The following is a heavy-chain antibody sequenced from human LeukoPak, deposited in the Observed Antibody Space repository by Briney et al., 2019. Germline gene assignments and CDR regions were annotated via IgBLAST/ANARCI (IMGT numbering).Heavy chain of an antibody. J-gene: IGHJ4*02. CDR2: INSDGSST. V-gene: IGHV3-74*01. Sequence: GGSLRLSCAASGFTYSSYWMHWVRQAPGKGLMWVSRINSDGSSTSYADSVKGRFTISRDNAKNTLYLQMNSLRAEDTAVYYCTRGQRGRYFDWLLERFDYWGLGTLVTVSS. CDR3: TRGQRGRYFDWLLERFDY. CDR1: GFTYSSYW. D-gene: IGHD3-9*01.